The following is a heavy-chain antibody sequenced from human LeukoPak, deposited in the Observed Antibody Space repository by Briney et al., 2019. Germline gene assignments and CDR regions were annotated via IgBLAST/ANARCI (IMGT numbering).Heavy chain of an antibody. CDR1: GFPFSSYG. V-gene: IGHV3-30*02. CDR2: LRKDTTYS. D-gene: IGHD1-26*01. J-gene: IGHJ4*02. Sequence: GGSLRLSCAASGFPFSSYGMYWVRQTPDKGLQWVAYLRKDTTYSNYADSVRGRFTISRDNSKNTLDLQMSSLRVEDTAVYYCASGGPTRETLDYWGQRTLVTESS. CDR3: ASGGPTRETLDY.